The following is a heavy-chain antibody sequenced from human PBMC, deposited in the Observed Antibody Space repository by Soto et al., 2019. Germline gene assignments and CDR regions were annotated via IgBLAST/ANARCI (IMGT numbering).Heavy chain of an antibody. Sequence: KTSETLSLTCTVSGGSISSGDYYWSWIRQPPGKGLEWIGYIYYSGSTYYNPSLKSRVTISVDTSKNQFSLKLSSVTAADTAVYYCAGGNYYDSSGTSPPNDYWGQGTLVTVSS. V-gene: IGHV4-30-4*01. CDR1: GGSISSGDYY. CDR2: IYYSGST. J-gene: IGHJ4*02. CDR3: AGGNYYDSSGTSPPNDY. D-gene: IGHD3-22*01.